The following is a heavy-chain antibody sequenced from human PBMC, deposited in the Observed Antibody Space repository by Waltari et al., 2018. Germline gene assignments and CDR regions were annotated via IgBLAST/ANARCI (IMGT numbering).Heavy chain of an antibody. V-gene: IGHV4-59*01. CDR1: GGSISAYY. J-gene: IGHJ6*02. CDR2: IYYSGST. CDR3: ARSLSPFYYYYGMDV. Sequence: QVQLQESGPGLVKPSETLSLTCTVSGGSISAYYWNWIRQPPGKGLEWTGYIYYSGSTNYNPSLKSRVTITVDTSKNQFSLKLSSVTAADTAVYYCARSLSPFYYYYGMDVWGQGITVTVSS.